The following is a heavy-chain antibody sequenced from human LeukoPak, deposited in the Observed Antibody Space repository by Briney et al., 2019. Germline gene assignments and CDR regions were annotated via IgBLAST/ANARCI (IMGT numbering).Heavy chain of an antibody. D-gene: IGHD3-10*01. CDR1: GFTLSDYY. CDR2: ISSSSSYT. CDR3: ARDVYYGSGTYFFDY. Sequence: GGSLRLSCAASGFTLSDYYMAWIRQAPRKGLEWVSYISSSSSYTNYADSVKGRFTISRDNAENSLYLQMNSLRAEDTAVYYCARDVYYGSGTYFFDYWGQGTLVTVSS. V-gene: IGHV3-11*05. J-gene: IGHJ4*02.